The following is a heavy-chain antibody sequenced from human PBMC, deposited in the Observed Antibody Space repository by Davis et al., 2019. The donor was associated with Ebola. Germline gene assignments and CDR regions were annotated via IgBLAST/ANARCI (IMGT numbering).Heavy chain of an antibody. CDR3: ARDFDKVRT. CDR1: GFTFSSYS. V-gene: IGHV3-74*01. Sequence: PGGSLRLSCAASGFTFSSYSMNWVRQAPGKGLVWVSRVSPDGSATGYADSVRGRFTISRDNAKNTLYLQMNSLRAEDTAVYYCARDFDKVRTWGQGTLVTVSS. CDR2: VSPDGSAT. J-gene: IGHJ4*02. D-gene: IGHD1-1*01.